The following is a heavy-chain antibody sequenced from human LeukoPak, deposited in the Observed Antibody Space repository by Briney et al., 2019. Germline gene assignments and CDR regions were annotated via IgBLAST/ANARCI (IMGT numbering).Heavy chain of an antibody. CDR1: GDSSSSGYYY. J-gene: IGHJ6*03. V-gene: IGHV4-61*02. D-gene: IGHD5-18*01. CDR2: ISSIAST. Sequence: PSQTLSLTCTVAGDSSSSGYYYLSWIRQPPGNGLQWIRPISSIASTHYNPSLKSRLTISVDTSKNQFSLKLSSVTAADTAVYYCARGRGYSYGSYYYYYYMDVWGKGTTVTVSS. CDR3: ARGRGYSYGSYYYYYYMDV.